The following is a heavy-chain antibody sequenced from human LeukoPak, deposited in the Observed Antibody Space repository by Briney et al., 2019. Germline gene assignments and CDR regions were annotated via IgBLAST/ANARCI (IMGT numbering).Heavy chain of an antibody. CDR1: GFTFSTYA. CDR3: AKDQYGEAFDI. CDR2: IYSGGST. J-gene: IGHJ3*02. D-gene: IGHD4-17*01. Sequence: GGSLRLSCAASGFTFSTYAMNWVRQAPGKGLEWVSVIYSGGSTYYADSVKGRFTISRDNSKNTLYLQMNSLRAEDTAVYYCAKDQYGEAFDIWGPGTMVTVSS. V-gene: IGHV3-23*03.